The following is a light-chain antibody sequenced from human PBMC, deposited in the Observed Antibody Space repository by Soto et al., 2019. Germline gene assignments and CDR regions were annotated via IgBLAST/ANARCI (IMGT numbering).Light chain of an antibody. J-gene: IGKJ2*01. CDR1: QNIERY. CDR2: AAS. CDR3: QQTYKTVPS. Sequence: DIQMTQSPSSLSASIGDRVTINCRASQNIERYLNWYQHKEGKAPQLLMFAASNLESGVPSRFSGSGSGTDFTLTITSLQPEDFATYYCQQTYKTVPSFGQGTKVDI. V-gene: IGKV1-39*01.